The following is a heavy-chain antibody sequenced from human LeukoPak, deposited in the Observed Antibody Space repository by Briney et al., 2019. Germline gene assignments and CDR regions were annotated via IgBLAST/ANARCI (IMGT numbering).Heavy chain of an antibody. D-gene: IGHD5-18*01. Sequence: ASVKVSCKASGYTFTSYDINWVRQATGQGLEWMGYMNPNSGNTVYAQKFQGRVTMTRNTSISTAYMELSSLRSEDTAIYYCARRIRQDEYWGQGTLVADSS. J-gene: IGHJ4*02. CDR1: GYTFTSYD. CDR2: MNPNSGNT. CDR3: ARRIRQDEY. V-gene: IGHV1-8*01.